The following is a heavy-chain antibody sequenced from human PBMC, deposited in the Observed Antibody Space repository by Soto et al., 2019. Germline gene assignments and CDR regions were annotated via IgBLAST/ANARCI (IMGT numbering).Heavy chain of an antibody. CDR3: TTDRRIVVVITSDTQKRTYYYGMDV. CDR1: GFTFSNAW. J-gene: IGHJ6*02. Sequence: PGGSLRFSCAASGFTFSNAWMNWVRQAPGKGLEWVGRIKSKTDGGTTDYAAPVKGRFTISRDDSKNTLYLQMNSLKTEDTAVYYCTTDRRIVVVITSDTQKRTYYYGMDVWGQGTTVTVSS. D-gene: IGHD3-22*01. CDR2: IKSKTDGGTT. V-gene: IGHV3-15*07.